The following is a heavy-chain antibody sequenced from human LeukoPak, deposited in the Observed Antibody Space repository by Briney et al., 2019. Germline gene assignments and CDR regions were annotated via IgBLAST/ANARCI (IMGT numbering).Heavy chain of an antibody. CDR3: ARDLLPYSGSYYDY. CDR1: GGSISSYY. J-gene: IGHJ4*02. V-gene: IGHV4-59*01. Sequence: SETLSLTCTVAGGSISSYYGSWIRQPPGKGLEWIGYIYYSGSTNYNPSLKSRVTISVDTSKNQFSLKLSSVTAAETAVYYCARDLLPYSGSYYDYWGQGTLVTVSS. D-gene: IGHD1-26*01. CDR2: IYYSGST.